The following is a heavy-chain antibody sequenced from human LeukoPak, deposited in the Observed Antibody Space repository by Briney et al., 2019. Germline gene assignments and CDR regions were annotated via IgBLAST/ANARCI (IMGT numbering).Heavy chain of an antibody. Sequence: GGSLRLSCAASGFTFSSYGMHWVRQAPGKGLEWVAFIRYDGSNKYYADSVKGRFTISRDNSKNTLYLQMNSLRAEDTAVYYCATKPVDYYDSSGYYSKKDDFDYWGQGTLVTVSS. CDR1: GFTFSSYG. V-gene: IGHV3-30*02. CDR2: IRYDGSNK. CDR3: ATKPVDYYDSSGYYSKKDDFDY. D-gene: IGHD3-22*01. J-gene: IGHJ4*02.